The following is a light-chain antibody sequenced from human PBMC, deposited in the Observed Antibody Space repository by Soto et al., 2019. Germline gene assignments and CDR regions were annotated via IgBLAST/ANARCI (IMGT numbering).Light chain of an antibody. CDR1: QSVRND. CDR3: QQYNAWPLT. CDR2: GAS. Sequence: EIVMTQYTTLSVSPGEGTTLSCSARQSVRNDLAWSQQKTGQAPRLLIYGASTRATGIPARFSGSGAGTEFTLTMSSLGSEDFAVCYCQQYNAWPLTFGQGTRLEI. J-gene: IGKJ5*01. V-gene: IGKV3-15*01.